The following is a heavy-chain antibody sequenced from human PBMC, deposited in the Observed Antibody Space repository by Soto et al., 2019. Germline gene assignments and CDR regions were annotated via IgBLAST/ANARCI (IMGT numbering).Heavy chain of an antibody. J-gene: IGHJ4*02. CDR1: GFTFSSYA. D-gene: IGHD3-9*01. Sequence: GESLRLSCAASGFTFSSYAMHWVRQAPGKGLEWVAVISYDGSNKYYADSVKGRFTISRDNSKNTLYLQMNSLRAEDTAVYYCARGIDWLFDYWGQGTLVTVSS. V-gene: IGHV3-30-3*01. CDR2: ISYDGSNK. CDR3: ARGIDWLFDY.